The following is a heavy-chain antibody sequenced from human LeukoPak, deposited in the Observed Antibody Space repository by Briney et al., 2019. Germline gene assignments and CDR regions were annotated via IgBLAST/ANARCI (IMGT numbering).Heavy chain of an antibody. CDR1: GGSISSYY. J-gene: IGHJ5*02. CDR2: IYYSGST. CDR3: ARGVVGAQGNWFDP. Sequence: SETLSLTCTVSGGSISSYYGSWIRQPPGKGLAWIGYIYYSGSTNYNPSLKSRVTIAVDTSKNQFSLKLSSVTAADTAVYYCARGVVGAQGNWFDPWGQGTLVTVSS. D-gene: IGHD1-26*01. V-gene: IGHV4-59*01.